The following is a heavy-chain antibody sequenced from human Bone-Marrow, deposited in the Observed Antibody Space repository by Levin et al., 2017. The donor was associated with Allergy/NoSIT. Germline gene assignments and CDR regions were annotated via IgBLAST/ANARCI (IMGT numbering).Heavy chain of an antibody. CDR3: TRGRTDIDVVVGGVFDR. V-gene: IGHV3-23*01. Sequence: GESLKISCAASGFTFTSFAMNWVRQAPGKGLEWVSTITMSGGVTFYANSVKGRFTISRDNSNNMVYLQLTSLRAEDTDVYYCTRGRTDIDVVVGGVFDRWGPGTRVIVSS. CDR2: ITMSGGVT. CDR1: GFTFTSFA. J-gene: IGHJ1*01. D-gene: IGHD2-15*01.